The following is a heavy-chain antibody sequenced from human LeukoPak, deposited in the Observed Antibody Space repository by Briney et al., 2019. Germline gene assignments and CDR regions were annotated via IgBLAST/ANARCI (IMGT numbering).Heavy chain of an antibody. CDR3: AREAYSSSWYMSAFDI. J-gene: IGHJ3*02. D-gene: IGHD6-13*01. CDR1: GGSISSSSY. CDR2: ISYSGNT. Sequence: SETLSLTCTVSGGSISSSSYWGWIRQPPGKGLEWVGSISYSGNTYYNPSLKSRVTISVDTSKNQSSLKLSSVTAADTAVYYCAREAYSSSWYMSAFDIWGQGTIVTVSS. V-gene: IGHV4-39*07.